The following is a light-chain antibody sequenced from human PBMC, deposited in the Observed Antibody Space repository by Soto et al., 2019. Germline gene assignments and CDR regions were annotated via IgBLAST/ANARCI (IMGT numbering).Light chain of an antibody. CDR2: GAS. CDR3: QQYGSSDPLT. V-gene: IGKV3-20*01. CDR1: QSVSSSY. Sequence: IVLTHSPRTLPFSPGERATLSFRAIQSVSSSYLAWYQQKPGQAPRLLIYGASSRATGIPDRFSGSGSGTDLTLTISRVEPEDFAVYYCQQYGSSDPLTFGQGTRLEIK. J-gene: IGKJ5*01.